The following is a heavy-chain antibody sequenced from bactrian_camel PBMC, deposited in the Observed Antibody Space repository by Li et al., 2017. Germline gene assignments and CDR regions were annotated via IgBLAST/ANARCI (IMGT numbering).Heavy chain of an antibody. J-gene: IGHJ4*01. CDR3: AADQGAAKTSNGIWIDYDYNY. CDR2: IRTDGTI. D-gene: IGHD3*01. CDR1: GYTSMFC. Sequence: HVQLVESGGGSVQAGGSLRLACVASGYTSMFCMGWFRQSPGKEREEVAWIRTDGTIRYGDSVKGRFAISQDNAKNTLYLQMGNLEPEDTAMYYCAADQGAAKTSNGIWIDYDYNYWGKGTQVTVS. V-gene: IGHV3S53*01.